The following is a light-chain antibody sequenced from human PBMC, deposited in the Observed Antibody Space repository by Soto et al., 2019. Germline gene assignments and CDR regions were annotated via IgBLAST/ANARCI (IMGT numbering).Light chain of an antibody. V-gene: IGKV1-5*03. Sequence: DIQMTQPPSTLSASVGDRVTITCRASQSISTWLAWYQQKPGKAPNLLIYKASRLESGVPSRFSGSGSGTEFTLTISSLQPDDFATYYCQQYNSFPTFGGGTKVEIK. CDR2: KAS. CDR1: QSISTW. CDR3: QQYNSFPT. J-gene: IGKJ4*01.